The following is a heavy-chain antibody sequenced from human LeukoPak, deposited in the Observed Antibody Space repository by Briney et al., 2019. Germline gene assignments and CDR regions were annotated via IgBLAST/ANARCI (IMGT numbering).Heavy chain of an antibody. CDR1: GGSISSYY. V-gene: IGHV4-59*01. Sequence: SETLSLTCSVSGGSISSYYWTWIRQPPGKGLEWIGYISYIGSTKYNPSLKSRVTISVDTSNNQFSLKLSSVSAADTAVYYCARIGRGYSSGWAIDYWGQGTLVTVSS. D-gene: IGHD6-19*01. J-gene: IGHJ4*02. CDR2: ISYIGST. CDR3: ARIGRGYSSGWAIDY.